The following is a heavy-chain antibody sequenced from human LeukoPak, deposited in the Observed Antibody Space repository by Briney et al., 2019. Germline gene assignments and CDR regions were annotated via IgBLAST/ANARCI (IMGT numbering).Heavy chain of an antibody. D-gene: IGHD3-22*01. CDR2: IDYSGSI. V-gene: IGHV4-39*01. J-gene: IGHJ3*02. CDR1: GGSISSSNYY. Sequence: SETLSLTCTVSGGSISSSNYYWGWIRQPPGKGLEWIGSIDYSGSIYYNPSLKSRVTMSVDTSKNQFSLKLSSVTAADTTMYYCARHIGRSARYYDSSDAFDIWGQGTLVTVSS. CDR3: ARHIGRSARYYDSSDAFDI.